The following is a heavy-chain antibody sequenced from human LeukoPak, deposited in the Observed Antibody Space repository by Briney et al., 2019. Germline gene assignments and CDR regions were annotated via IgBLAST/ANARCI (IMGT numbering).Heavy chain of an antibody. J-gene: IGHJ5*02. V-gene: IGHV3-7*01. D-gene: IGHD3-22*01. CDR3: ARWSHDSFGYYWISS. Sequence: GGSLRLSCAASGFTFNSHWMTWVRQAPGKGLQWVASIRQDGSVKSYVDSVQGRFTISRDNAMNSLSLQMNSLRAEDTAVYYCARWSHDSFGYYWISSWGQGTLVTVSS. CDR1: GFTFNSHW. CDR2: IRQDGSVK.